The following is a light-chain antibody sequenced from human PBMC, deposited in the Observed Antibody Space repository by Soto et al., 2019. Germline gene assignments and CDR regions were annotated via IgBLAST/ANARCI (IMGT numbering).Light chain of an antibody. J-gene: IGLJ7*01. Sequence: QSALTQPPSASGTPGQSLPISFAGSSSNIGSHYVYWYQHLPGTAPKLLIFRDGQRPSGVPDRFSASRSGTLASLAISGLRSEDESDYYCAAWDDRLSGFIFGGGTQLTVL. V-gene: IGLV1-47*01. CDR2: RDG. CDR1: SSNIGSHY. CDR3: AAWDDRLSGFI.